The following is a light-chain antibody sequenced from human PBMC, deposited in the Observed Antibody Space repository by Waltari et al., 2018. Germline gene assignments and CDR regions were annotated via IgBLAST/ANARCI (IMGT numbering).Light chain of an antibody. CDR2: DAS. V-gene: IGKV3-11*01. J-gene: IGKJ5*01. CDR3: QQRSNWPTIT. CDR1: QSVRSY. Sequence: IVLTQSPATLSLSPGERATLSCRASQSVRSYLAWYQQKPGQAPRLLIYDASNRATGIPARFSGSGSGTDFTLTISSLEPEDFAVYYCQQRSNWPTITFGQGTRLEIK.